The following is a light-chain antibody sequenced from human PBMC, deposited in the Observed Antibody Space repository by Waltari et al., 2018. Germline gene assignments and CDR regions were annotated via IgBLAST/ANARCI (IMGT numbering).Light chain of an antibody. V-gene: IGLV1-51*02. J-gene: IGLJ2*01. CDR3: GTWDNNLSALV. Sequence: QSVLTQPPSVSAAPGQKVTISCSGSTSNIGNNYVSWYQQLPGAAPKVFIAEPEKRPSGIPDRFSGSKSGTSASLGITGLQTGDEAAYYCGTWDNNLSALVFGGGTKLTVL. CDR1: TSNIGNNY. CDR2: EPE.